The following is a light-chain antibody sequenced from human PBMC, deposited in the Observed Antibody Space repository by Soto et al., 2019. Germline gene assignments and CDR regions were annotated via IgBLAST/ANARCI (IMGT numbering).Light chain of an antibody. V-gene: IGLV1-40*01. J-gene: IGLJ2*01. CDR1: NSNIGAGYD. Sequence: QSVLTQPPSASGTPGQRVTISCTGSNSNIGAGYDVHWYQHFPGTAPRLLIYNNTNRPSGVPDRFSGSKSGTSASLAITGLQAEDEADYYCQSYDSNFLTMIFGVGTKVTVL. CDR3: QSYDSNFLTMI. CDR2: NNT.